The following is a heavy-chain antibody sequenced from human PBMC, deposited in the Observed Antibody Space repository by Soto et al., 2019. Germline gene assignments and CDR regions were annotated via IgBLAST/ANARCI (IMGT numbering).Heavy chain of an antibody. CDR1: GFTFSSYA. J-gene: IGHJ6*02. Sequence: GGSLRLSCAASGFTFSSYAMSWVRQAPGKGLEWVSAISGSGGSTYYADSVKGRFTISRDNSKNTLYLQMNSLRAEDTAVYYCAKGYQTNTIPPGYYGMGVWGQGTTVTVSS. CDR2: ISGSGGST. D-gene: IGHD3-3*01. CDR3: AKGYQTNTIPPGYYGMGV. V-gene: IGHV3-23*01.